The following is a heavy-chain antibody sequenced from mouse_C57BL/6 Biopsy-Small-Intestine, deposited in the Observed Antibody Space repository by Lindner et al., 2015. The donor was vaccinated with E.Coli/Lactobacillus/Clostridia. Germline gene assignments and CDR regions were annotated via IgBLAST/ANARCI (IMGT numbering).Heavy chain of an antibody. V-gene: IGHV5-4*01. J-gene: IGHJ1*03. CDR1: GFTFSSYA. Sequence: VQLQESGGGLVKPGGSLKLSCAASGFTFSSYAMPWVRQTPEKRLEWVATISDGGSYTYYPDNVKGRFTISRDNAKNNLYLQMSHLKSEDTAMYYCARDGTGSSYWYFDVWSTGTTVTVSS. CDR3: ARDGTGSSYWYFDV. D-gene: IGHD1-1*01. CDR2: ISDGGSYT.